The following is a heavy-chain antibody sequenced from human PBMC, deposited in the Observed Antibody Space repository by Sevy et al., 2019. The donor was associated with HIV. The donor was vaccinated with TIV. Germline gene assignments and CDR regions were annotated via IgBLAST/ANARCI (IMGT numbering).Heavy chain of an antibody. D-gene: IGHD3-16*02. J-gene: IGHJ4*02. V-gene: IGHV3-21*01. CDR3: AREEEDYVWGTSRDLTFFDY. CDR2: ISSSSSYI. Sequence: GESLKISCAVSGFTFSSYTMNWVRQAPGKGLEWVSSISSSSSYIYYADSVKGRFTISRDNAKNSLYLQMNSLRAEDTAVYYCAREEEDYVWGTSRDLTFFDYWGQGTLVTASS. CDR1: GFTFSSYT.